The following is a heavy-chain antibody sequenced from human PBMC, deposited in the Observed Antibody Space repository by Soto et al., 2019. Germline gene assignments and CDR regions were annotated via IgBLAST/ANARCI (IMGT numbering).Heavy chain of an antibody. Sequence: GGSLRLSCAASGFTFSSYWMHWVRQAPGKGLVWVSRINSDGSSTSYADSVKGRFTISRDNAQNTLYLQMNSLRAEDTAVYYCARDRRFSEVDYYMDVWGKGTTVTVSS. V-gene: IGHV3-74*01. D-gene: IGHD3-16*01. CDR3: ARDRRFSEVDYYMDV. CDR2: INSDGSST. J-gene: IGHJ6*03. CDR1: GFTFSSYW.